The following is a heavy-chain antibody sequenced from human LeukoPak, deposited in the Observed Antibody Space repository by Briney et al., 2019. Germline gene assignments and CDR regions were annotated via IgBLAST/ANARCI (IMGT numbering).Heavy chain of an antibody. Sequence: PGGSLRLSCAASGFTFSSYWMHWVRQAPGKGLVWVSRINSDGSSTSYADSVKGRFTISRDNAKNTLYLQMNSLRAEDTAVYYCARVTDGYSNAFDIWGQGTMVTVSS. D-gene: IGHD5-24*01. CDR1: GFTFSSYW. CDR2: INSDGSST. V-gene: IGHV3-74*01. J-gene: IGHJ3*02. CDR3: ARVTDGYSNAFDI.